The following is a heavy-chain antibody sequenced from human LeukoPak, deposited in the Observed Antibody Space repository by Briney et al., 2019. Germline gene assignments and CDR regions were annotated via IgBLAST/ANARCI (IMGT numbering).Heavy chain of an antibody. V-gene: IGHV4-31*03. Sequence: SETLSLTCTVSGVSISSGGYYWSWIRQHPGTGLEWIGYIYYSGSTYYNPSLKSRVTISADTSKNQFSLKLSSVTAADTAVYYCARGGNPTLFDYWGQGTLVTVSS. CDR2: IYYSGST. CDR1: GVSISSGGYY. D-gene: IGHD3-16*01. CDR3: ARGGNPTLFDY. J-gene: IGHJ4*02.